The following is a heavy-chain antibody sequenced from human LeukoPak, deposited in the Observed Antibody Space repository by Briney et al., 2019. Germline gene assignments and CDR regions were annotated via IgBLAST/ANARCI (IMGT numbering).Heavy chain of an antibody. CDR1: GYTFTGHY. J-gene: IGHJ3*01. CDR2: INPNDGAT. D-gene: IGHD1-1*01. CDR3: ARYGDTTGTTFDALDL. V-gene: IGHV1-2*02. Sequence: ASVKVSCKTSGYTFTGHYMHWVRQAPGQGLEWLGWINPNDGATNYAQTFRGRVTMTRDTAINAIYVELNRLRSDDTAVYYCARYGDTTGTTFDALDLWGPGTMVTVSS.